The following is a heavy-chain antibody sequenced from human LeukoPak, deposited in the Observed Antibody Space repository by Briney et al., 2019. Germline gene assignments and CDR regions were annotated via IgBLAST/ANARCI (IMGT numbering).Heavy chain of an antibody. J-gene: IGHJ4*02. V-gene: IGHV4-59*01. D-gene: IGHD6-19*01. CDR1: GGSIRSYY. CDR3: ARASSGWYGLFDY. CDR2: IYYSGST. Sequence: SETLSLTCTVSGGSIRSYYWSWIRQPPRKGLEWIGYIYYSGSTNYNPSLKRRATMSVDTSKNQFSLKLNSVTAADTAVYYCARASSGWYGLFDYWGQGTLVTVSS.